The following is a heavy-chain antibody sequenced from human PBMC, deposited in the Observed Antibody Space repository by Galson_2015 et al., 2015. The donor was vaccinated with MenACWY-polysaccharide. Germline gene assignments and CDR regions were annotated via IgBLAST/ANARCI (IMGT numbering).Heavy chain of an antibody. V-gene: IGHV4-31*11. CDR3: ARGGRAVSNRNWFDP. D-gene: IGHD3-16*01. Sequence: TLSLTCAVSGDSITNGGYFWSWIRQHPGKGLEWIASISYDGGTYYNPSLKSRVTISVDTPNNQFSLKLSSVTAADTAVYYCARGGRAVSNRNWFDPWGQGTLVTVSS. CDR1: GDSITNGGYF. J-gene: IGHJ5*02. CDR2: ISYDGGT.